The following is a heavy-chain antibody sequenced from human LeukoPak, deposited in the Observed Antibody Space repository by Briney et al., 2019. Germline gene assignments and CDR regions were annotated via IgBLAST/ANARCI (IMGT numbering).Heavy chain of an antibody. J-gene: IGHJ6*02. CDR1: GGSITITNYY. CDR2: IYYSGST. V-gene: IGHV4-39*07. Sequence: SETLSLTCTVSGGSITITNYYWAWVRQPPGKGLEWIGSIYYSGSTYYNSSLKSRVTISVDTSKNQFSLNLSSVTAADTAVYYCARGCSSTSCWLRMDVWGQGTTVTVSS. D-gene: IGHD2-2*01. CDR3: ARGCSSTSCWLRMDV.